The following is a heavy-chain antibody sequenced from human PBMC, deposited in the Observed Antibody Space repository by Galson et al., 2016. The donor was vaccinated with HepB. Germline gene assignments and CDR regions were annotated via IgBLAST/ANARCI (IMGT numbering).Heavy chain of an antibody. CDR2: INPSSSST. V-gene: IGHV3-48*02. CDR3: ARPIYYDSSGYHQYLQY. D-gene: IGHD3-22*01. Sequence: SLRLSCAASGFTFSSYSMNWVRQAPGKGLEWVSYINPSSSSTHYADSVKGRFIISRDNAKNSLYLQMDSLRDEDTAVYYCARPIYYDSSGYHQYLQYWGQGTLVTASS. J-gene: IGHJ1*01. CDR1: GFTFSSYS.